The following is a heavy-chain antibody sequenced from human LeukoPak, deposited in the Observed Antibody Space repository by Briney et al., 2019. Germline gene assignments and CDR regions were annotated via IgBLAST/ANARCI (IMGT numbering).Heavy chain of an antibody. CDR2: IYSGGST. CDR1: GFTVSSNY. J-gene: IGHJ6*03. Sequence: GGSLRLSCAASGFTVSSNYMSWVRQAPGKGLEWVSIIYSGGSTYYADSVKGRFTISRDNSKNTLYLQMNSLRAEDTAVYYCASGSGSYRTPYYYVNVWGKGTTVTVSS. V-gene: IGHV3-53*01. CDR3: ASGSGSYRTPYYYVNV. D-gene: IGHD3-10*01.